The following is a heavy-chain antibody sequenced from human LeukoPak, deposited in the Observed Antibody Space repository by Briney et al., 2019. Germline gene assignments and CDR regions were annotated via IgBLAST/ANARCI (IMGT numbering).Heavy chain of an antibody. J-gene: IGHJ4*02. CDR1: GGSISRYY. CDR3: ARSRMITFGGIIVT. CDR2: KDYSGST. Sequence: SETLSLTCTVSGGSISRYYWSWIRQPPGKGLEWIGYKDYSGSTNYNRSLKSRVTISVDTSKNQFSLKLSSVTAADTAVYYCARSRMITFGGIIVTWGQGTLVTVSS. V-gene: IGHV4-59*12. D-gene: IGHD3-16*02.